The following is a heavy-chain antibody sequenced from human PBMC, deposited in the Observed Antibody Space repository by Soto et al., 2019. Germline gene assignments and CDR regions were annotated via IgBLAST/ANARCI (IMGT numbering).Heavy chain of an antibody. J-gene: IGHJ4*02. CDR3: ARCLIFGYSDYEPLGGLDY. Sequence: ASVKVSCKACGYSFTSNDINWVRQATGQGLEWMGWMNPNSDNTGYAQKFQGRLTMTRSTSTNTAYMELNSLTSEDTAVYFCARCLIFGYSDYEPLGGLDYLAQGTPVPVSS. D-gene: IGHD5-12*01. CDR1: GYSFTSND. CDR2: MNPNSDNT. V-gene: IGHV1-8*01.